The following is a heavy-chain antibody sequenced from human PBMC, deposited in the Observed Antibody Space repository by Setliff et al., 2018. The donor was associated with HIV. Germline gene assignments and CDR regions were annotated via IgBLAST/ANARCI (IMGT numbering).Heavy chain of an antibody. D-gene: IGHD3-22*01. J-gene: IGHJ5*02. CDR1: GYSISSGYY. CDR3: AREGTVGDYYDSSGYYYVGVTNWFDP. V-gene: IGHV4-38-2*02. CDR2: IYHSGST. Sequence: KPSETLSLTCAVSGYSISSGYYWGWIRQPPGKGLEWIGSIYHSGSTYYNPSLKSRVTIPVDTSKNQFSLKLSSVTAADTAVYYCAREGTVGDYYDSSGYYYVGVTNWFDPWGQGTLVTVSS.